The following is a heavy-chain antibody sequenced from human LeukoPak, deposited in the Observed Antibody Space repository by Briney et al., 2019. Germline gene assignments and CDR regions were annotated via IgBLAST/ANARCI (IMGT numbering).Heavy chain of an antibody. V-gene: IGHV3-23*01. Sequence: GGSLRLSCAASGFTFSSYAMSWVRQAPGRGVGWVSAISGSGGSTYSADSVKGRFSISRDNSKNTLYMQMNSLRAEDTAVYYCAKDLSLGYDFWSGYYTPFDYWGQGTLVTVSS. D-gene: IGHD3-3*01. J-gene: IGHJ4*02. CDR2: ISGSGGST. CDR3: AKDLSLGYDFWSGYYTPFDY. CDR1: GFTFSSYA.